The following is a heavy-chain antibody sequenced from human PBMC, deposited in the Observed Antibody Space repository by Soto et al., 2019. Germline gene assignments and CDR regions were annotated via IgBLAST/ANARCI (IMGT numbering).Heavy chain of an antibody. V-gene: IGHV3-33*01. CDR2: IWYDGSNK. CDR1: GFTFSSYG. CDR3: ARSSRELRDAFDI. D-gene: IGHD1-7*01. Sequence: PVGALRLSCAASGFTFSSYGMHWVRQAPGKGLEWVAVIWYDGSNKYYADSVKGRFTISRDNSKNTLYLQMNSLRAEDTAVYYCARSSRELRDAFDIWGQGTMVIVSS. J-gene: IGHJ3*02.